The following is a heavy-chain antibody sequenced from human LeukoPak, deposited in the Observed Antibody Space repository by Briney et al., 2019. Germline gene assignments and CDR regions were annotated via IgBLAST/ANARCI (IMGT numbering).Heavy chain of an antibody. V-gene: IGHV4-59*01. Sequence: SETLSLTCTVSGGSISTYYWSWIRQPPGKGLEWIGYIYYSGSTNYNPSLKSRVTISVDTSKNQFSLKLSSVTAADTAVYYCARSVPGGWYFDFDYWGQGTLVTVSS. CDR1: GGSISTYY. J-gene: IGHJ4*02. CDR3: ARSVPGGWYFDFDY. CDR2: IYYSGST. D-gene: IGHD6-19*01.